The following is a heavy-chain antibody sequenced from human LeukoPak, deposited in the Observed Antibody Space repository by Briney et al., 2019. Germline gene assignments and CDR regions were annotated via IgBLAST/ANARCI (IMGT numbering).Heavy chain of an antibody. CDR2: INPSSGGT. V-gene: IGHV1-2*02. D-gene: IGHD6-19*01. CDR3: AAYASAWYVVY. CDR1: GYTFTGYY. Sequence: ASVKVSCKPSGYTFTGYYMHWVRQAPGQGLEWMGWINPSSGGTNYAQKFQGRVTMTRDTSISTVYMELSSLRSDDTAVYYCAAYASAWYVVYWGEGTLVTVSS. J-gene: IGHJ4*02.